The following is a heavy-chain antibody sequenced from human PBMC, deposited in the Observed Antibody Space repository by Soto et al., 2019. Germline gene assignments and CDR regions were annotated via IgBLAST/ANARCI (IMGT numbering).Heavy chain of an antibody. CDR3: TTQGFGGLHGLVDV. CDR2: ISNIGFT. D-gene: IGHD3-10*01. CDR1: GASISSINNHFSNHY. V-gene: IGHV4-59*08. Sequence: SETLSLTCTVSGASISSINNHFSNHYCSWIRLSPGKGLGWIGYISNIGFTRYNPSLKSRVSISVDTSKNQFSLKLTSVTAADTAVYYCTTQGFGGLHGLVDVWGQGTTVTVSS. J-gene: IGHJ6*02.